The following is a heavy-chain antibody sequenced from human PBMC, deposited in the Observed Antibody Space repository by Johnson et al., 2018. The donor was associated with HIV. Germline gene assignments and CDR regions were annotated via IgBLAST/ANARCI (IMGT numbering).Heavy chain of an antibody. CDR1: GFTFNDYA. CDR2: ISWNSDTI. Sequence: VLLVESGGGLVQPGRSLRLSCAASGFTFNDYAMHWVRQAPGKGLEWVSGISWNSDTIVYADSVKGRLTISRDNAKNSLYLQMNSLRAEDTALYYCTKGRSIEWEVRSALDIWGQGTRVTVSS. V-gene: IGHV3-9*01. D-gene: IGHD1-26*01. J-gene: IGHJ3*02. CDR3: TKGRSIEWEVRSALDI.